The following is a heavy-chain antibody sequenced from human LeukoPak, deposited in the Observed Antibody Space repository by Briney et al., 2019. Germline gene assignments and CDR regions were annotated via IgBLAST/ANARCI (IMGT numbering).Heavy chain of an antibody. J-gene: IGHJ4*02. D-gene: IGHD2-2*01. CDR1: GGSISSGGYS. CDR3: ARGYCSSTSCYIFDY. CDR2: IYHSGST. Sequence: ASQTLSLTCAVSGGSISSGGYSWSWIRQPPGKGLEWIVYIYHSGSTYYNPSLKSRVTISVYRSKNQFSLKLSSVTAADTAVYYCARGYCSSTSCYIFDYWGQGTLVTVSS. V-gene: IGHV4-30-2*01.